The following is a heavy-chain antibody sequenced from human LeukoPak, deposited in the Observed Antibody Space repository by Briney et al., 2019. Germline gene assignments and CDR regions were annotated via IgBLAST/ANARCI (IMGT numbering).Heavy chain of an antibody. J-gene: IGHJ5*02. Sequence: PWETLSLTCAVYGGSFSGYYWSWIRQPPGKGLEWIGEINHSGSTNYNPSLKSRVTISVDTSKNQFSLKLSSVTAADTAVYYCARRGVRRVSWFDPWGQGTLVTVSS. CDR2: INHSGST. D-gene: IGHD3-10*01. CDR1: GGSFSGYY. V-gene: IGHV4-34*01. CDR3: ARRGVRRVSWFDP.